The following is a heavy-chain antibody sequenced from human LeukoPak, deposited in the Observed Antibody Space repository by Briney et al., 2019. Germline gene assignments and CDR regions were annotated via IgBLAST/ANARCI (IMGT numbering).Heavy chain of an antibody. D-gene: IGHD6-19*01. V-gene: IGHV6-1*01. J-gene: IGHJ5*02. CDR3: ARAGTSSGWYGNWFDP. Sequence: SQTLSLTCAISGDSVSSNSVAWNWIRQSPSRGLEWLGRTYYRSKWYNDYAVSVKSRITINPDTSKNQFSLQLNSVTPEDTAVYYCARAGTSSGWYGNWFDPWGQGTLVTVSP. CDR1: GDSVSSNSVA. CDR2: TYYRSKWYN.